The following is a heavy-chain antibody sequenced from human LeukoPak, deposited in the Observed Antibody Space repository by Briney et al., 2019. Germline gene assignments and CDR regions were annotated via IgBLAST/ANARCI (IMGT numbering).Heavy chain of an antibody. CDR3: TRDPNALDF. V-gene: IGHV3-48*01. CDR1: GFTFSSYA. Sequence: PGGSLRLSCAASGFTFSSYAMNWVRQAPGKGLEWVSYITRSSSPIYYADSVRGRFTISRDNVKNSLYLQMNSLRAEDTAVYYCTRDPNALDFWGQGTLVTVSS. J-gene: IGHJ4*02. CDR2: ITRSSSPI.